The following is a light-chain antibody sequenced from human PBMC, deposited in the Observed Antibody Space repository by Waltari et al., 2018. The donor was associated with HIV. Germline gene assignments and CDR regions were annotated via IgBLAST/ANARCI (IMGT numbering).Light chain of an antibody. Sequence: EIVMTQFPDTLSVSPGEKATLSCRASQGVGGNLAWYQVRPGQAPSLLIYAATSRTTGFPGRFRGSGSGTEFTLTISSLQSEDFAIYYCQQYNDWPQTFGQGTRVDIK. J-gene: IGKJ1*01. V-gene: IGKV3-15*01. CDR1: QGVGGN. CDR2: AAT. CDR3: QQYNDWPQT.